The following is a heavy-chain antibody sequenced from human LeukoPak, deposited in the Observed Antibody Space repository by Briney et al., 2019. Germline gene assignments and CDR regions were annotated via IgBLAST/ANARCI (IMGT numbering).Heavy chain of an antibody. CDR2: IGRSSDYI. V-gene: IGHV3-21*06. Sequence: PGGSLRLSCAASGFTFSSYGMHWVRQAPGKGLEWVSSIGRSSDYIYYADSVKGRFTISRDNAENSLYLQMNSLRAEDTAVYYCARGWFDPWGQGTLVTVSS. CDR1: GFTFSSYG. CDR3: ARGWFDP. J-gene: IGHJ5*02.